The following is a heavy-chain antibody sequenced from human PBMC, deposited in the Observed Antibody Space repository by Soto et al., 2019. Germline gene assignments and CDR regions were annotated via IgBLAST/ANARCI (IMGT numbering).Heavy chain of an antibody. CDR3: ARGGIYRGWLQPIPRQFDY. V-gene: IGHV1-69*01. J-gene: IGHJ4*02. D-gene: IGHD2-21*01. Sequence: QVQLVQSGAEVKKPGSSVKVSCKASGGTFSSYAISWVRQAPGQGLEWMGGIIPIFGTANYAQKFQGRVTITADESTSTAYMELSSLRSEDTAVYYCARGGIYRGWLQPIPRQFDYWGQGTLVTVSS. CDR1: GGTFSSYA. CDR2: IIPIFGTA.